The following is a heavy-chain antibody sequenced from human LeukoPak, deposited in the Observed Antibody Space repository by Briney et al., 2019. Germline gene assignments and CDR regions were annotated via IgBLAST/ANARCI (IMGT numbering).Heavy chain of an antibody. CDR1: GGTFSSNE. D-gene: IGHD3-10*01. Sequence: SVKVSCNASGGTFSSNEISWVRQAPAQGLEWMGGSIPIFGTAKYAQKFQGRVTITADESTSTAYMELSSLRSEDTAVYYCARKGAYNYYGSGSYVYWGQGTLVTVSS. CDR3: ARKGAYNYYGSGSYVY. J-gene: IGHJ4*02. V-gene: IGHV1-69*13. CDR2: SIPIFGTA.